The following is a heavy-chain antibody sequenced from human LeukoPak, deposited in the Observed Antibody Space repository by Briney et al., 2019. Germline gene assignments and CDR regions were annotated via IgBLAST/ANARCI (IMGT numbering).Heavy chain of an antibody. Sequence: PSETLSLTCTVSGGSISSSSYYWGWIRQPPGKGLEWIGSIYYSGSTYYNPSLKSRVTISVDTSKNQFSLKLSSVTAADTAVYYCARENYGSGSYRSDYWGQGTLVTVSS. V-gene: IGHV4-39*07. D-gene: IGHD3-10*01. CDR1: GGSISSSSYY. CDR2: IYYSGST. CDR3: ARENYGSGSYRSDY. J-gene: IGHJ4*02.